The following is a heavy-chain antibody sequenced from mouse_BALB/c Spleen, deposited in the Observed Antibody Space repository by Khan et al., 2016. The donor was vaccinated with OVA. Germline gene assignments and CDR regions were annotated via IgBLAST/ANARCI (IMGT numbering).Heavy chain of an antibody. CDR2: IYPFNDDT. J-gene: IGHJ3*01. V-gene: IGHV1S136*01. Sequence: VQLQQPGPELVKPGASVKMSCKAAGYTFTSYVMHWVKQKPGLGLEWIGYIYPFNDDTKYNEKFIGKATLTSDKSSSTAYMELSSLTSEDSAVYSCAPVGTYYVSFAYWGQGTLVTVSA. D-gene: IGHD1-1*01. CDR3: APVGTYYVSFAY. CDR1: GYTFTSYV.